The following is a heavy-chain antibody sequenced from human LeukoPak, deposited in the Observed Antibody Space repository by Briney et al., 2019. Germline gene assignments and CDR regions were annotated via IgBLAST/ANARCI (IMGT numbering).Heavy chain of an antibody. CDR1: GGTFSSYA. Sequence: ASVKVSCKASGGTFSSYAISWVRQAPGQGLEWMGWINPNSGGTNYAQKFQGRVTMTRDTSISTAYMELSRLRSDDTAVYYCAREGDIVVGFDYWGQGTLVTVSS. D-gene: IGHD2-2*01. CDR3: AREGDIVVGFDY. V-gene: IGHV1-2*02. CDR2: INPNSGGT. J-gene: IGHJ4*02.